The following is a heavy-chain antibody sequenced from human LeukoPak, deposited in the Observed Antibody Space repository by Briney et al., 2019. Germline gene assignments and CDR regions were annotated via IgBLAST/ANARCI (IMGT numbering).Heavy chain of an antibody. CDR2: IYYSGST. J-gene: IGHJ4*02. Sequence: SETLSLTCTVSGGSISSYYWSWIRQPPGKGLEWIGYIYYSGSTNYNPSLKSRVNISVDTSKNQFSLKLSSVTAADTAVYYCASRDGYNGSFDYWGQGTLVSVSS. D-gene: IGHD5-24*01. CDR3: ASRDGYNGSFDY. CDR1: GGSISSYY. V-gene: IGHV4-59*01.